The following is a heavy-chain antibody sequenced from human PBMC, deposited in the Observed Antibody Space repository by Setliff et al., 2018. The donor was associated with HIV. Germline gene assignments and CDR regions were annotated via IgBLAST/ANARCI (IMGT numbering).Heavy chain of an antibody. CDR2: INPNSGGT. V-gene: IGHV1-2*02. D-gene: IGHD3-10*01. CDR3: ARVSEFLASGSYYNPYFDL. CDR1: GYTFTDYY. J-gene: IGHJ4*02. Sequence: GASVKVSCKTSGYTFTDYYIHWVRQAPGQGLEWMGWINPNSGGTKYAQRFQGRVTMTRDTSITTGYMELSRLRSDDTAVYYCARVSEFLASGSYYNPYFDLWGQGTLVTVSS.